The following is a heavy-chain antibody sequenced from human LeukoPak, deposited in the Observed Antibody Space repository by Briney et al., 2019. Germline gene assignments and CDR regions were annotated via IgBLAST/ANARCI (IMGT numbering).Heavy chain of an antibody. V-gene: IGHV3-7*01. D-gene: IGHD3-16*01. CDR1: GFTFGHHF. CDR3: ARAVDVADY. Sequence: PGGSLRLSCVASGFTFGHHFMSWVRQAPGGGLEWVANINPDGSIKFHADSVKGRFSISRDNARNSVYLQMNSLRGEDTAVYYCARAVDVADYWGQGTLVADSS. J-gene: IGHJ4*02. CDR2: INPDGSIK.